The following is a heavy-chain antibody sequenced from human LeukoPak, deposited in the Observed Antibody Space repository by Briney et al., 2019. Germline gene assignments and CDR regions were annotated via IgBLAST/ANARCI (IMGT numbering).Heavy chain of an antibody. Sequence: GASVKVCCKASGYTFTGYYMHWVRQAPGQGLEWMGWINPNSGGTNYAQKFQGRVTMTRDTSISTAYMELSRLRSDDTAVYYCARAEDSSGYTWYYFDYWGQGTLVTVSS. J-gene: IGHJ4*02. CDR2: INPNSGGT. CDR1: GYTFTGYY. CDR3: ARAEDSSGYTWYYFDY. D-gene: IGHD3-22*01. V-gene: IGHV1-2*02.